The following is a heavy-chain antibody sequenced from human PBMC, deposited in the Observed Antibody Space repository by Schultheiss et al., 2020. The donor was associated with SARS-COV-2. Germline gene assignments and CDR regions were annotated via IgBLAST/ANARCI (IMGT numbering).Heavy chain of an antibody. CDR3: ARRVAVAETRYRRAFDI. V-gene: IGHV4-31*03. J-gene: IGHJ3*02. CDR2: IYYSGST. D-gene: IGHD6-19*01. CDR1: GGSISSGGYY. Sequence: SETLSLTCTVSGGSISSGGYYWTWIHQHPGKGLEWIGYIYYSGSTYYNPSLKSRVTISVDTSKNQFSLKLSSVTAADTAVYYCARRVAVAETRYRRAFDIWGQGTMVTVSS.